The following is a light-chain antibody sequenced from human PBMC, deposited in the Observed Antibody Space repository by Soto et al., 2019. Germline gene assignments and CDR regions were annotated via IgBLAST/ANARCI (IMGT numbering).Light chain of an antibody. J-gene: IGKJ5*01. Sequence: SVLTQSQGTLSLSPGERATLSCRASQSVSSNLAWYQQKPGQAPRLLIYGASSRATGIPDRFSGSGSGTDFTLTISRLEPEDFAVYYCQQYGSSPPITFGQGTRLAI. CDR3: QQYGSSPPIT. CDR2: GAS. V-gene: IGKV3-20*01. CDR1: QSVSSN.